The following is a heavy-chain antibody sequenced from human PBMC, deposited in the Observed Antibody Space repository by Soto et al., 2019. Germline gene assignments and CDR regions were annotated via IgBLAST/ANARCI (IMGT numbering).Heavy chain of an antibody. J-gene: IGHJ6*02. CDR2: IPYDGSNK. CDR1: GFTFSSYA. V-gene: IGHV3-30-3*01. Sequence: PGGSLRLSCAASGFTFSSYAMHWVRQAPGKGLEWVAVIPYDGSNKYYADSVKGRFTISRDNSKNTLYLQMNSLRAEDTAVYYCARVSAAGVYYYYYGMDVWGQGTTVTVSS. D-gene: IGHD6-13*01. CDR3: ARVSAAGVYYYYYGMDV.